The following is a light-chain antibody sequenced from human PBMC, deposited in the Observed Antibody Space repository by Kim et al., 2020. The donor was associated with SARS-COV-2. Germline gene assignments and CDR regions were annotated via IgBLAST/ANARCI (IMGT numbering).Light chain of an antibody. Sequence: LTQPRSVSGSPGQSVTISCTGTSSDVGGYNYVSWYQQHPGKAPKLMIYDVSKWPSGVPDRFSGSKSGNTASLTISGLQAEDEADYYCCSYAGSYTWVFGGGTQLTVL. CDR1: SSDVGGYNY. CDR2: DVS. CDR3: CSYAGSYTWV. V-gene: IGLV2-11*01. J-gene: IGLJ3*02.